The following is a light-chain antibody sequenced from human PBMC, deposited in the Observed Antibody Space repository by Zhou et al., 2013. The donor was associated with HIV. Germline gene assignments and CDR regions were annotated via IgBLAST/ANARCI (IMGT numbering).Light chain of an antibody. Sequence: EIVLTQSPGTLSLSPGERATLSCRASQSVSSNYLAWYQQKPGQAPRLLIQGASSRAAGIPDRLSGSGSGTDFTLTISRLEPEDFAVYYCQQYDSSRTFGQGTKVEIK. CDR1: QSVSSNY. CDR3: QQYDSSRT. CDR2: GAS. J-gene: IGKJ1*01. V-gene: IGKV3-20*01.